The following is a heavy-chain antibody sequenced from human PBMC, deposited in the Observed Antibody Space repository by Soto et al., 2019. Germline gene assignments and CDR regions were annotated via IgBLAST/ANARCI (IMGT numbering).Heavy chain of an antibody. CDR3: ARTNGAYSNYFDY. Sequence: LRLSCAASGFTFSSYSMVWVRQAPEKGLEWVSSIGGSSGHIYYADSLKGRFTISRDNAKNSLYLQMNSLRVDDTAVYYCARTNGAYSNYFDYWGQGTLVTVSS. D-gene: IGHD2-8*01. CDR1: GFTFSSYS. CDR2: IGGSSGHI. V-gene: IGHV3-21*01. J-gene: IGHJ4*02.